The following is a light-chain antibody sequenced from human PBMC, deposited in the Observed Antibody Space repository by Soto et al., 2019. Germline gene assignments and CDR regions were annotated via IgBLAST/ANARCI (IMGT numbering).Light chain of an antibody. V-gene: IGKV3-15*01. J-gene: IGKJ2*01. CDR2: GAS. Sequence: EIVMTQSPATLSVSPGQRATLSCRASQSVGSHLAWYQQRPGQAPRLLIHGASTRATGVPARFSGSGSGTEFTITITSLQSEDFAVYYCQQYNNWPLYTFGKGTKLEIK. CDR1: QSVGSH. CDR3: QQYNNWPLYT.